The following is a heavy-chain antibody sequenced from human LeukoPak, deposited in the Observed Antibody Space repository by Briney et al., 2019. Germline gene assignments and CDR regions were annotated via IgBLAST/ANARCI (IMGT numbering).Heavy chain of an antibody. D-gene: IGHD3-22*01. Sequence: GGSLRLSCAASGFTFSSYAMSGVRQAPGKGLEWLSAISGSGGSTYYADCVKGRFTISRDNSKNTLYLQMNSLRAEDTAVYYCAKARDYYDSSGFFDYWGQGTLVTVSS. J-gene: IGHJ4*02. CDR3: AKARDYYDSSGFFDY. V-gene: IGHV3-23*01. CDR2: ISGSGGST. CDR1: GFTFSSYA.